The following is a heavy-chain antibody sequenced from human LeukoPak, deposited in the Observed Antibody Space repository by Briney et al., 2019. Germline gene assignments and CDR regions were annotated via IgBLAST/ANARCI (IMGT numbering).Heavy chain of an antibody. CDR1: GFTFSSYW. Sequence: GGSLRLSCAASGFTFSSYWMSWVRQAPGKGLEWVANIKQDGSEKYYVDSVKGRFTISRDNAKNSLYLQMNSQRAEDTAVYYCARVITIFGVDGGWFDPWGQGTLVTVSS. CDR2: IKQDGSEK. V-gene: IGHV3-7*01. J-gene: IGHJ5*02. CDR3: ARVITIFGVDGGWFDP. D-gene: IGHD3-3*01.